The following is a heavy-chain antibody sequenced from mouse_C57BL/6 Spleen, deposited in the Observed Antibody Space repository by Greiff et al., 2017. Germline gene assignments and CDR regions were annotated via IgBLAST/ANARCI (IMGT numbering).Heavy chain of an antibody. Sequence: VKLMESGPGLVAPSQSLSITCTVSGFSLTSYGVHWVRQPPGKGLEWLVVIWSDGSTTYNSALKSRLSISKDNSKSQVFLKMNSLQTDDTAMYYCARHPYYYGSSYASYYAMDYWGQGTSVTVSS. J-gene: IGHJ4*01. CDR3: ARHPYYYGSSYASYYAMDY. D-gene: IGHD1-1*01. V-gene: IGHV2-6-1*01. CDR1: GFSLTSYG. CDR2: IWSDGST.